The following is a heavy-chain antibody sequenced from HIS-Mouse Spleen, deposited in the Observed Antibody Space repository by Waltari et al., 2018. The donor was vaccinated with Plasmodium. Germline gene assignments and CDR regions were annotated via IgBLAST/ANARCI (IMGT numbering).Heavy chain of an antibody. V-gene: IGHV3-74*01. CDR3: ARTIAVVGTGDALDI. CDR1: GFTFSSYW. CDR2: INSDGSST. Sequence: EVQLVESGGGLVQPGGSLRLSCAASGFTFSSYWMHWVRQGPGKGLVWVSRINSDGSSTRYADSVKGRFTISRDNAKNTLYLQMNSLRAEDTAVYYCARTIAVVGTGDALDIWGQGTMVTVSS. D-gene: IGHD6-13*01. J-gene: IGHJ3*02.